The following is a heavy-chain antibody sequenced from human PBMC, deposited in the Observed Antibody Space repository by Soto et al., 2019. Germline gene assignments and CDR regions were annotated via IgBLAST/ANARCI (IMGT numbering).Heavy chain of an antibody. CDR1: GFTFSSYG. J-gene: IGHJ4*02. D-gene: IGHD3-9*01. CDR3: ATETTYYDILTGYTGYYFDY. CDR2: ISYDGSNK. V-gene: IGHV3-30*03. Sequence: SLRLSCAASGFTFSSYGMHWVRQAPGKGLEWVAVISYDGSNKYYADSVKGRFTISRDNSKNTLYLQMNSLRAEDTAVYYCATETTYYDILTGYTGYYFDYWGQGTLVTVSS.